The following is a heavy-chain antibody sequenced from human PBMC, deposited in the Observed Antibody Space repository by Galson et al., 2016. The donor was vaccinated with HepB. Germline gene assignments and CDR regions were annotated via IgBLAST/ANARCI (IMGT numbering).Heavy chain of an antibody. CDR2: IYPGDSHT. J-gene: IGHJ4*02. V-gene: IGHV5-51*01. D-gene: IGHD2/OR15-2a*01. CDR1: GYSFTTYW. CDR3: ARAYFGYFDY. Sequence: QSGAEVKKPGESLKISCEGSGYSFTTYWIGWVRQMPGKGLEWLGIIYPGDSHTTYSPSFQGQVTISADKSVSTAYLQWSSLKASDTAMYYCARAYFGYFDYWGQGALVTVSS.